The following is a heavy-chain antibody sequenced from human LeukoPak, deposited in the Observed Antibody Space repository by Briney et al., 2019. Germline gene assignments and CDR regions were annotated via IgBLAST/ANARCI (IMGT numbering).Heavy chain of an antibody. CDR3: ARVGALSSSWLLY. CDR1: GFSFNDYG. J-gene: IGHJ4*02. Sequence: GGSLRLSCAASGFSFNDYGMIWVRQIPGKGLEWVSGITWNSDTTDYADSVKGRFTISRDNAKNSLYLQMNSLRAEDTAVYFCARVGALSSSWLLYWGQGTLVTVSS. V-gene: IGHV3-20*04. CDR2: ITWNSDTT. D-gene: IGHD6-13*01.